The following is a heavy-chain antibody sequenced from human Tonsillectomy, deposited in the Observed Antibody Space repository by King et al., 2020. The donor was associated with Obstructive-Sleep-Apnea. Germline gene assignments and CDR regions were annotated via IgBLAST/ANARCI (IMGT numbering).Heavy chain of an antibody. J-gene: IGHJ5*01. CDR1: GGSINSYY. D-gene: IGHD2-15*01. Sequence: QLQESGPGLVKPSETLSLTCTVSGGSINSYYWSWIRQPAGKGLEWIGRIYTSGSTNYNPSLKSRVTLSVDTSKNQFSLKLSSVTAADTAMYYGARDGSVGWFDSWGQGTLVTVSS. CDR2: IYTSGST. V-gene: IGHV4-4*07. CDR3: ARDGSVGWFDS.